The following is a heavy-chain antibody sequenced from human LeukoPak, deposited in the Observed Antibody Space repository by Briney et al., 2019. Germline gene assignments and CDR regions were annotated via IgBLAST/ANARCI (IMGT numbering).Heavy chain of an antibody. CDR1: GYSISSGYY. CDR2: IYHSGST. J-gene: IGHJ4*02. V-gene: IGHV4-38-2*02. Sequence: SETLSLTCTVSGYSISSGYYWGWIRQPPGKGLEWIGSIYHSGSTYYNPSLKSRVTISVDTSKNQFSLKLSSVTAADTAVYYCARDPGYYDTSGYPAYFDYWGQGTLVTVSS. CDR3: ARDPGYYDTSGYPAYFDY. D-gene: IGHD3-22*01.